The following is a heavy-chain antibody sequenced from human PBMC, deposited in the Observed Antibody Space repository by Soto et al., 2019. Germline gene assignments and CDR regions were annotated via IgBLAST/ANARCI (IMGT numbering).Heavy chain of an antibody. CDR3: ARESGGATATLDYYYFYMDV. CDR2: INPNGGVA. Sequence: QVQLVQSGAEVRKPGASVTVSCRSSGDSFNDYYIHWVRQAPGQGFEWMGWINPNGGVAKYAQKFQGWVSMTRDTSIRTVYMQLSRLRSDATAVHYCARESGGATATLDYYYFYMDVWGTGTTVTVSS. J-gene: IGHJ6*03. D-gene: IGHD5-12*01. CDR1: GDSFNDYY. V-gene: IGHV1-2*04.